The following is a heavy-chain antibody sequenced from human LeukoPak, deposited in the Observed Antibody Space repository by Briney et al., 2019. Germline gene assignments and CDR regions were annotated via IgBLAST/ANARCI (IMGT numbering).Heavy chain of an antibody. D-gene: IGHD3-3*01. J-gene: IGHJ4*02. Sequence: PSETLSLTCTVSGGSISSYYWSWIRQPPGKGLEWIGYIYYSGSTNYNPSLKSRVTISVDTSKNQFSLKLSSVTAADTAVYYCARHVKLRFLEWLFYFDYWGQGTLVTVSS. CDR3: ARHVKLRFLEWLFYFDY. V-gene: IGHV4-59*08. CDR2: IYYSGST. CDR1: GGSISSYY.